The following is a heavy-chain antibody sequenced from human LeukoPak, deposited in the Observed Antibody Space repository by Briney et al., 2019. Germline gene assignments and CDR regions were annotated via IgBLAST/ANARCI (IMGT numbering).Heavy chain of an antibody. D-gene: IGHD3-16*01. Sequence: GGSLRLSCAASGLSFSSFAMSWVRQGPARGLEWVSSIRGNGETFNADSVKGRFTLSSDSSRNTVYFQLNNLRVEDTAIYYCARASWVSSTDAVRWGQGTLVTVSS. CDR3: ARASWVSSTDAVR. CDR1: GLSFSSFA. J-gene: IGHJ4*02. CDR2: IRGNGET. V-gene: IGHV3-23*01.